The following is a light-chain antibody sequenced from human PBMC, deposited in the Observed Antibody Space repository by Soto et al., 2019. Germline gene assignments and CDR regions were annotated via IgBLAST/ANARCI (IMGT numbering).Light chain of an antibody. J-gene: IGKJ2*01. Sequence: DIQLTQSPSSLSASVGDRVTITCRASQMLDTYLSWYQQKPGKAPTLLIYAASLLQSGVPSRFRGSGSETHFTLTISGLQREDFATYYCQQGYSTPRTFGQWTNLEIK. CDR2: AAS. V-gene: IGKV1-39*01. CDR1: QMLDTY. CDR3: QQGYSTPRT.